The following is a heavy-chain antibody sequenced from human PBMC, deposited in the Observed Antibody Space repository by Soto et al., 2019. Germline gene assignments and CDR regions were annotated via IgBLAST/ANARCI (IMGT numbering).Heavy chain of an antibody. Sequence: SETLSLTCTVSGGSISSGDYYWSWIRQPPGKGLEWIGYIYYSGSTYYNPSLKSRVTISVDTSKNQFSLKLSSVTAADTAVYYCARVSINYDFWSGYGNHYGMDVWGQGTTVTVSS. D-gene: IGHD3-3*01. CDR1: GGSISSGDYY. CDR2: IYYSGST. J-gene: IGHJ6*02. V-gene: IGHV4-30-4*01. CDR3: ARVSINYDFWSGYGNHYGMDV.